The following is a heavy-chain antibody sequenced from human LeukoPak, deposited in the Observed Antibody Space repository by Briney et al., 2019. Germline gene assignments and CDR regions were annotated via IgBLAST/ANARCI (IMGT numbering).Heavy chain of an antibody. CDR3: ARDYYNSSGYYYGGY. CDR2: ISYDGSNK. V-gene: IGHV3-30-3*01. Sequence: PGGSLRLSCAASGFTLSSYTMHWVRQAPGKGLEWVAVISYDGSNKYYADSVKGRFTISRDNSKNTLYLQMNSLRAEDTAMYYCARDYYNSSGYYYGGYWGQGTVVTVSS. D-gene: IGHD3-22*01. J-gene: IGHJ4*02. CDR1: GFTLSSYT.